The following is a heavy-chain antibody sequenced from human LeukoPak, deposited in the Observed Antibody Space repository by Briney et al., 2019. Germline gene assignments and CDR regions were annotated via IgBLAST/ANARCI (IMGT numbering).Heavy chain of an antibody. Sequence: ASVKVSCKASGGTFSSYAISWVRQAPGQGLEWMGWINPNSGGTNYAQKFQGWVTMTRDTSISTAYMELSRLRSDDTAVYYCARGWPGMTGRWMENYYGMDVWGQGTTVTVSS. J-gene: IGHJ6*02. CDR2: INPNSGGT. CDR1: GGTFSSYA. V-gene: IGHV1-2*04. CDR3: ARGWPGMTGRWMENYYGMDV. D-gene: IGHD3-9*01.